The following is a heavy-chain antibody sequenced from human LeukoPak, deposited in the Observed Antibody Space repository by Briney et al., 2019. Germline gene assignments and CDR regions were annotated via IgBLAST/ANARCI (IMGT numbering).Heavy chain of an antibody. CDR1: GFTFSSYA. CDR3: ARDKLGPNYFDY. D-gene: IGHD3-16*01. J-gene: IGHJ4*02. CDR2: ISYDGSNK. Sequence: PGRSLRLSCAASGFTFSSYAMHWVRQAPGKGLEWVAVISYDGSNKYYADSVKGRFTISRDNSKNTLYLQMNSLRAEDTAVYYCARDKLGPNYFDYWGQGTLVTVSS. V-gene: IGHV3-30-3*01.